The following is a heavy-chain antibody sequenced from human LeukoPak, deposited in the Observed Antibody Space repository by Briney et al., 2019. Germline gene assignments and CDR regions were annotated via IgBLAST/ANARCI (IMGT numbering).Heavy chain of an antibody. V-gene: IGHV3-53*01. D-gene: IGHD1-26*01. CDR3: ARERGRGRDSPWFDY. J-gene: IGHJ4*02. Sequence: HPGGSLRLSCAASGFIVSGDFMSWVRQAPGKGLEWASVIYSDGSTYYADSVKGRFTISRDNSKNTLDLQMTGLRAEDTAVYYCARERGRGRDSPWFDYWGQGTLVTVSS. CDR2: IYSDGST. CDR1: GFIVSGDF.